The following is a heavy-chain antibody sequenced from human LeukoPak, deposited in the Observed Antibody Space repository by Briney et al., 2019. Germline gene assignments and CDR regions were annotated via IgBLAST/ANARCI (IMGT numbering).Heavy chain of an antibody. V-gene: IGHV3-21*01. CDR2: ISSSSSYI. J-gene: IGHJ4*02. CDR1: GFTFSSYS. Sequence: GGSLRLSCAASGFTFSSYSMNWVRQAPGKGLEWVSSISSSSSYIYYADSVKGRFTISRDNAKNSLYLQMNSLRADDTAVYYCARGARYCSSTSCYFLDYWGQGTLVTVSS. CDR3: ARGARYCSSTSCYFLDY. D-gene: IGHD2-2*01.